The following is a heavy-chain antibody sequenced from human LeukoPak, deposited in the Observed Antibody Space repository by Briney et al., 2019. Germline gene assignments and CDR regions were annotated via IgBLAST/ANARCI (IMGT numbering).Heavy chain of an antibody. J-gene: IGHJ4*02. CDR1: GGSFSGYY. CDR2: INHSGST. CDR3: ASHDSKGYFDY. D-gene: IGHD3-22*01. Sequence: SETLSLTCAVYGGSFSGYYWSWIRQPPGKGLEWIGEINHSGSTNYNPSLKSRVTISVDTSKNQFSLKLSSVTAEDTAVYYCASHDSKGYFDYWGQGTLVTVSS. V-gene: IGHV4-34*01.